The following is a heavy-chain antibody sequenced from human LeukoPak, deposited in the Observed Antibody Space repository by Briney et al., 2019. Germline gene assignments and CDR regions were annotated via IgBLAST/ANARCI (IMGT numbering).Heavy chain of an antibody. CDR2: IYSSGST. V-gene: IGHV4-4*07. CDR1: GGSISSYY. J-gene: IGHJ3*02. Sequence: SETLSLTCTVSGGSISSYYWSWIRQPAGKGLEWIGRIYSSGSTDYNPSLKSRVTMSVDTSKNHFSLKMSSLTAADTAVYYCARGIAAESERALDIWGQGTMVTVSS. D-gene: IGHD6-13*01. CDR3: ARGIAAESERALDI.